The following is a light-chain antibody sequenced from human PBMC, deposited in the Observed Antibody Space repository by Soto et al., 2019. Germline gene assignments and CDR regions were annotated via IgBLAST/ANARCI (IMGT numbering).Light chain of an antibody. CDR3: QQYNNWPWT. V-gene: IGKV3-20*01. Sequence: EVVLTQSPGTLSLSPGERATLSCRASQSVSGSDLAWYQQNPGQAPRLLISGVSNRATGTPDRFSGSGSGTDFTLTISSLQSEDFAVYYCQQYNNWPWTFGQGTKVDIK. CDR1: QSVSGSD. CDR2: GVS. J-gene: IGKJ1*01.